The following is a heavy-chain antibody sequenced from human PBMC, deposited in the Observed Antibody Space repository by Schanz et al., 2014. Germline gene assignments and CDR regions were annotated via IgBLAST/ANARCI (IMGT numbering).Heavy chain of an antibody. D-gene: IGHD6-19*01. CDR3: ARENTAVAGMPRVLDV. Sequence: QVLLVQSGAEVKKPGASVKVSCKASGYMFIGYYVHWVRQAPGKGLEWMGRVIPYSGDTNYAQMFQGRVTMTTDTSISAAYMELSRLTSDDTAVFFCARENTAVAGMPRVLDVWGQGTTVTVTS. CDR2: VIPYSGDT. J-gene: IGHJ6*02. V-gene: IGHV1-2*06. CDR1: GYMFIGYY.